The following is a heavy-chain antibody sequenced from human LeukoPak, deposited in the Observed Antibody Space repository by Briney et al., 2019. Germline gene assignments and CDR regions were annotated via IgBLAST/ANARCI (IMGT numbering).Heavy chain of an antibody. CDR1: GFTFSSYA. Sequence: GGSLRLSCAASGFTFSSYAMHWVRQAPGKGLEWVAVISYDGSNEYYADSVKGRFTISRDNSKNTLYLQMNSLRAEDTAVYYCAREGYSYGYGLNYWGQGTLVTVSS. CDR3: AREGYSYGYGLNY. V-gene: IGHV3-30*04. J-gene: IGHJ4*02. CDR2: ISYDGSNE. D-gene: IGHD5-18*01.